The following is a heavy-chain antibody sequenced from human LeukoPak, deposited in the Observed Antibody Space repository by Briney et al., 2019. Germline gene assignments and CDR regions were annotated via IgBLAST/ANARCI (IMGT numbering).Heavy chain of an antibody. D-gene: IGHD1-26*01. CDR3: ARDSGSYALPFDY. CDR2: IIPIFGTA. V-gene: IGHV1-69*13. J-gene: IGHJ4*02. Sequence: ASVKVSCKASGGTFSSYAISWVRQAPGQGLEWMGGIIPIFGTANYAQKFQGRVTITADESTSTAYMELSSLRSEDTAVYYCARDSGSYALPFDYWGQGTLGTVSS. CDR1: GGTFSSYA.